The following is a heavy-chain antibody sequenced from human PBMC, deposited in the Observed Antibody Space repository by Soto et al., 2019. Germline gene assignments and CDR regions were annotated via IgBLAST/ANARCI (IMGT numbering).Heavy chain of an antibody. Sequence: ASVKVSCKASGYTFTSYSMHWVRHAPGQRLEWMGWINAGNGNTKYSQKFQGRVTITRDTSASTAYMELSSLRSEDTAVYYCARSSSVYAVYYYGMDVWGQGTTVTVSS. CDR1: GYTFTSYS. V-gene: IGHV1-3*01. J-gene: IGHJ6*02. CDR3: ARSSSVYAVYYYGMDV. CDR2: INAGNGNT. D-gene: IGHD2-8*01.